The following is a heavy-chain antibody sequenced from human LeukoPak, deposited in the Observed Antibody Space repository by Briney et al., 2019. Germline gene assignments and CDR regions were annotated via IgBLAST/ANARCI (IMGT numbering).Heavy chain of an antibody. D-gene: IGHD3-10*01. CDR1: GGSISSYY. J-gene: IGHJ4*02. CDR2: IYYSGST. Sequence: SETLSLTCTVSGGSISSYYWSWIRQPPGKGLEWIGYIYYSGSTNYNPSLKNRVTISVDTSKNQFSLNLSSVTAADTAVYYCASSWDLSGLDYWGQGTMVTVSS. CDR3: ASSWDLSGLDY. V-gene: IGHV4-59*01.